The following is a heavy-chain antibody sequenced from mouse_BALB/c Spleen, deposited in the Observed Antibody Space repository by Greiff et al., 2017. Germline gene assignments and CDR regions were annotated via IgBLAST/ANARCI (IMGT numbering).Heavy chain of an antibody. D-gene: IGHD2-4*01. CDR1: GFTFSSYA. V-gene: IGHV5-6-5*01. J-gene: IGHJ4*01. CDR3: ARVGIYYDYDGAMDY. Sequence: EVNVVESGGGLVKPGGSLKLSCAASGFTFSSYAMSWVRQTPEKRLEWVASISSGGSTYYPDSVKGRFTISRDNARNILYLQMSSLRSEDTAMYYCARVGIYYDYDGAMDYWGQGTSVTVSS. CDR2: ISSGGST.